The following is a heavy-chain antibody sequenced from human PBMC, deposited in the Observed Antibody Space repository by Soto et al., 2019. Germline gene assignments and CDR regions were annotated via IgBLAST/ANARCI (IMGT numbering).Heavy chain of an antibody. CDR3: ARHTPAISISDH. D-gene: IGHD2-15*01. CDR1: GGSISSSSCH. J-gene: IGHJ4*02. Sequence: SETLSLTCTVSGGSISSSSCHWGWIRQPPGKGLEWIASIKYSGTTFYNPSLKSRVTLSVDTSKNQFALKLSSVTAADTAVYYCARHTPAISISDHWGQGTLVTVSS. CDR2: IKYSGTT. V-gene: IGHV4-39*01.